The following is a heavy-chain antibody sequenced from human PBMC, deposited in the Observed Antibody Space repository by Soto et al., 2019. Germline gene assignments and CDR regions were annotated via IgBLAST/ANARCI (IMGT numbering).Heavy chain of an antibody. J-gene: IGHJ6*02. D-gene: IGHD6-6*01. CDR2: IVPMFGTA. CDR1: GGTFSDFI. Sequence: SVKVACKASGGTFSDFIMNWVRQTPGQGLEWMGGIVPMFGTATYAEKFKGRVTISAAGSTSTAYMELTSVRAEDTAVYYCARHGPYRSSLIQYSGMDVWGQGTTVTVSS. V-gene: IGHV1-69*13. CDR3: ARHGPYRSSLIQYSGMDV.